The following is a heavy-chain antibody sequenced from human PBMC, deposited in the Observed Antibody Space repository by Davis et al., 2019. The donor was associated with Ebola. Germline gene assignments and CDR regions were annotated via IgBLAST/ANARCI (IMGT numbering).Heavy chain of an antibody. J-gene: IGHJ4*02. V-gene: IGHV4-4*02. Sequence: MPSETLSLTCGVSGDSISSDKWWTWVRQAPVHGLAWLGEIHHTGTTNYNPSLKSRLAISIDKSNSRFSLSLNSVTAADTAVYYCARDERPIFGIVTNFAFWGQGTLVTVAS. CDR1: GDSISSDKW. CDR2: IHHTGTT. D-gene: IGHD3-3*01. CDR3: ARDERPIFGIVTNFAF.